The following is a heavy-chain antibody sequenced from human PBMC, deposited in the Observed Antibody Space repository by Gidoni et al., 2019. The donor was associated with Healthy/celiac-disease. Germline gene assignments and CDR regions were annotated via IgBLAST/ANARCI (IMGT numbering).Heavy chain of an antibody. Sequence: QVQLQESGPGLVKPSETLSLTCTVSGGSISSYYWSWIRQPPGKGLEWIGYIYYSGSTNYNPSLKSRVTISVDTSKNQFSLKLSSVTAADTAVYYCARHSAPGFRWLQDTRGVFDYWGQGTLVTVSS. CDR1: GGSISSYY. J-gene: IGHJ4*02. V-gene: IGHV4-59*08. CDR2: IYYSGST. D-gene: IGHD3-10*01. CDR3: ARHSAPGFRWLQDTRGVFDY.